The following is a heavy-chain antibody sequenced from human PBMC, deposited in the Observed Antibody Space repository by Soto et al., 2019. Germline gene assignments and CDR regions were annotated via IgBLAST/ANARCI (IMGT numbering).Heavy chain of an antibody. Sequence: GASVKVSCKASGYTFTSYAMHWVRQAPGQRLEWMGWINAGNGNTKYSQKFQGRVTITRDTSASTAYMELSSLRSEDTAVYYCARAISSIVISFDPWGQGTLVTVSS. CDR1: GYTFTSYA. D-gene: IGHD3-16*02. J-gene: IGHJ5*02. CDR2: INAGNGNT. CDR3: ARAISSIVISFDP. V-gene: IGHV1-3*01.